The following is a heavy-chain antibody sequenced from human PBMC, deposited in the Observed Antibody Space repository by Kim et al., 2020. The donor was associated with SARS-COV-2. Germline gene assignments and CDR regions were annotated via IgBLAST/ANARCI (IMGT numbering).Heavy chain of an antibody. CDR1: GFTFSSYS. D-gene: IGHD6-13*01. CDR3: ASILPYSSSWHDY. J-gene: IGHJ4*02. V-gene: IGHV3-21*01. Sequence: GGSLRLSCAASGFTFSSYSMNWVRQAPGKGLEWVSSISSSSSYIYYADSVKGRFTISRDNAKNSLYLQMNSLRAEDTAVYYCASILPYSSSWHDYWGQGTLVTVSS. CDR2: ISSSSSYI.